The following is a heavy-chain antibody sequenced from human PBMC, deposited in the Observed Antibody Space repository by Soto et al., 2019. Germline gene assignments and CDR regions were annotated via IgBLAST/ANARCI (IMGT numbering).Heavy chain of an antibody. V-gene: IGHV3-23*01. CDR1: GFTFSSYA. Sequence: EVQLLESGGGLVQPGGSLRLSCAASGFTFSSYAMSWVRQAAGKGVEWVSAISGSGGSTYYADSVKGRFTISRDNSKNTLYLQMNSLRAEDTAVYYCAKDGGYCSGGSCYSVPFDYWGQGTLVTVSS. J-gene: IGHJ4*02. CDR2: ISGSGGST. D-gene: IGHD2-15*01. CDR3: AKDGGYCSGGSCYSVPFDY.